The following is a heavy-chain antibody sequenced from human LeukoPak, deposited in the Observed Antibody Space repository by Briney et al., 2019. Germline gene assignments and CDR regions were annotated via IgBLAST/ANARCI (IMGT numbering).Heavy chain of an antibody. V-gene: IGHV4-31*03. CDR2: IYYSGST. CDR1: GGSISSGGYY. J-gene: IGHJ3*02. CDR3: ARSAMVRGADKGAFGI. D-gene: IGHD3-10*01. Sequence: SQTLSLTCTVSGGSISSGGYYWSWIRQHPGKGLEWIGYIYYSGSTYYNPSLKSRVTISVDTSKNQFSLKLSSVTAADTAVYYCARSAMVRGADKGAFGIWGQGTMVTVSS.